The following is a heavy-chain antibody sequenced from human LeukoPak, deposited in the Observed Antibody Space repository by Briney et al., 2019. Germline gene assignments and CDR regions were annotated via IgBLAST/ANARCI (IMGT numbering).Heavy chain of an antibody. CDR1: GFTFDDYG. D-gene: IGHD4-17*01. CDR3: ARDPPAGVTKHFDY. V-gene: IGHV3-20*04. J-gene: IGHJ4*02. CDR2: INWNGGST. Sequence: GGSLRLSCAASGFTFDDYGMSWVRQAPGKGLEWVSGINWNGGSTGYADSVKGRFTISRDNAKNSLYLQMNSLRAEDTALYYCARDPPAGVTKHFDYWGQGTLVTVSS.